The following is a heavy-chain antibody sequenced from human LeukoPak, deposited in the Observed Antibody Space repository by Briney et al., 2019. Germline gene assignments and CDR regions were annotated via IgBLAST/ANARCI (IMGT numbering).Heavy chain of an antibody. D-gene: IGHD3-3*01. CDR2: ISYDGSNK. V-gene: IGHV3-30-3*01. CDR3: ARDNQENGDSGFWSGFYY. CDR1: GFTFFDYA. Sequence: GGSLRLSCAASGFTFFDYAMHWVRQAPGKGLEWVAVISYDGSNKFYADSVKGRFTIFRDNSKNTLYLQMNSLGAEDTAVYHCARDNQENGDSGFWSGFYYWGQGTLVTVSS. J-gene: IGHJ4*02.